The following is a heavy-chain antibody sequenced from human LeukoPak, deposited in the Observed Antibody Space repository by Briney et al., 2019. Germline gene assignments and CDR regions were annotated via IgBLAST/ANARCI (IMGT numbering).Heavy chain of an antibody. CDR2: ISSTSVI. V-gene: IGHV3-48*01. J-gene: IGHJ4*02. CDR3: AREGDGSNSGFAY. Sequence: GGSLRLSCVVSGFTFSGYNMNWVRQAPGKGLEWIAYISSTSVIYYSDSVKGRFTISRDNAKNSLFLQMNSLRVDDTVVYYCAREGDGSNSGFAYWGQGTLVTVS. D-gene: IGHD4-23*01. CDR1: GFTFSGYN.